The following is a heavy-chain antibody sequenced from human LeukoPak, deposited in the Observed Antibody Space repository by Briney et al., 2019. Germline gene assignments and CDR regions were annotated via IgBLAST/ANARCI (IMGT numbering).Heavy chain of an antibody. CDR3: ARKLPGTVYFDY. D-gene: IGHD1-1*01. CDR2: ISGSDGTI. J-gene: IGHJ4*02. V-gene: IGHV3-48*04. CDR1: GFTFSSYA. Sequence: GGSLRLSCAASGFTFSSYAMSRVRQAPGKGLEWISFISGSDGTIYYADSVKGRFTISRDNPKNSLFLQMNSLRVEDTAVYFCARKLPGTVYFDYWGQGTLVAVSS.